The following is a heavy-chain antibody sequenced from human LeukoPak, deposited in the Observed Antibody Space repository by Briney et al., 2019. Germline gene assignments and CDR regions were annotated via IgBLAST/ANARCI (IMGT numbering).Heavy chain of an antibody. Sequence: ASVKVSCKASEGTFSSYAISWVRQAPGQGLEWMGGTIPIFGTANYAQKCQGRVTITADESTSTAYMELSSLRSEDTAVYYCARDHWIAAAGPYYYYYYGMDVWGQGTTVTVSS. CDR1: EGTFSSYA. CDR3: ARDHWIAAAGPYYYYYYGMDV. J-gene: IGHJ6*02. CDR2: TIPIFGTA. D-gene: IGHD6-13*01. V-gene: IGHV1-69*13.